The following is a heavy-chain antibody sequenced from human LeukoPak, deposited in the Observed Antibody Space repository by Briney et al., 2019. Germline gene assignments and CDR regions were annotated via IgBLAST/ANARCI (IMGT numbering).Heavy chain of an antibody. CDR3: AKAPGPMVRGHYYYGMDV. D-gene: IGHD3-10*01. CDR2: ISWNSGSI. J-gene: IGHJ6*02. Sequence: PSGGSLRLSCATSGFTFHDYAMHWVRQAPGKGLEWVSGISWNSGSIGYADSVKGRFAISRDNAKNSLYLQMNSLRAEDTALYYCAKAPGPMVRGHYYYGMDVWGQGTTVTVSS. V-gene: IGHV3-9*01. CDR1: GFTFHDYA.